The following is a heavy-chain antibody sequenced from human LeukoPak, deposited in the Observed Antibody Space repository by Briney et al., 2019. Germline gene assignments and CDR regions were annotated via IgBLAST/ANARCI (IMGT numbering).Heavy chain of an antibody. J-gene: IGHJ4*02. V-gene: IGHV1-18*01. CDR1: GYTFTSYG. D-gene: IGHD6-13*01. CDR2: ISAYNGNT. Sequence: VASVKVSCKASGYTFTSYGISWVRQAPGQGLEWMGWISAYNGNTNYAQKFQGRVTLTRDTSTSTVYMELSSLRSEDTAVYYCARDRRISTAGFTFDHWGQGTLVTVSS. CDR3: ARDRRISTAGFTFDH.